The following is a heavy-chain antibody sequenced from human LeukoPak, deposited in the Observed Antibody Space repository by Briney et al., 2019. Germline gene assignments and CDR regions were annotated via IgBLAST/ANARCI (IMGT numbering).Heavy chain of an antibody. CDR1: GGAFSDYY. Sequence: SETLSLTCGVSGGAFSDYYWSWSRQPPGKGLGWIGDITHSGSTNYNPSLKSRVTISVDTSKNQFSLKLTSATAADTALYYCATGGAGWYSDFWGQNTRVTVSS. V-gene: IGHV4-34*01. CDR2: ITHSGST. J-gene: IGHJ4*02. CDR3: ATGGAGWYSDF. D-gene: IGHD6-19*01.